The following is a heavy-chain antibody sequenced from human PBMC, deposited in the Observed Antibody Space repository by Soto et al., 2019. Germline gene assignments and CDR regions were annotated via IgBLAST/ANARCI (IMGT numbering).Heavy chain of an antibody. V-gene: IGHV3-33*01. Sequence: QVQLVESGGGVVQPGRSLRLSCAASGFTFSSYGMHWVRQARGKRLEWVAVIWYDGSNKYYADSVKGRFTIARDNSKNTLYLQMNGLRAEDTAVYYCARGGIAAAGGFTRTTDYWGQGTLVTVSS. D-gene: IGHD6-13*01. CDR1: GFTFSSYG. J-gene: IGHJ4*02. CDR3: ARGGIAAAGGFTRTTDY. CDR2: IWYDGSNK.